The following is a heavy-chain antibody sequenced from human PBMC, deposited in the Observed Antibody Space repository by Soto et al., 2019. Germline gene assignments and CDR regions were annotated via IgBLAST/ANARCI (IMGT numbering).Heavy chain of an antibody. CDR3: AKGFYYGMDV. Sequence: EEQLLQSGGGLAQPGGSLRVSCTASGFTFSSYAMTWVRQAPGKGLVWVSAISGRGGSTYYADSVKGRFTISRDNSKNTLYLQMNSLRAEDTAVYDCAKGFYYGMDVWGQGTTVTVSS. V-gene: IGHV3-23*01. CDR2: ISGRGGST. CDR1: GFTFSSYA. J-gene: IGHJ6*02.